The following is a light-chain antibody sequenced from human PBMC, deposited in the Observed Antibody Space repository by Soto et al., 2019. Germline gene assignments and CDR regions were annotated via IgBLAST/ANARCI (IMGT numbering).Light chain of an antibody. CDR3: QQRTNSTPWT. V-gene: IGKV3-11*01. Sequence: EIVLTQSPATLSFSPGEGASLSCRSSQNISTYLAWYQQRPGQVPRLLIYGVSKRAPAIPPRFSGSGSGTDFTVSVSGLETEDFPPYDCQQRTNSTPWTFGQGTSVELK. J-gene: IGKJ1*01. CDR2: GVS. CDR1: QNISTY.